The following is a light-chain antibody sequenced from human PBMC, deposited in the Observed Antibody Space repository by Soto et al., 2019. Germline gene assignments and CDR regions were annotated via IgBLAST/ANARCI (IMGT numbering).Light chain of an antibody. CDR3: KSFTTSSTYV. CDR2: DVS. V-gene: IGLV2-14*01. CDR1: SSDIGSYNY. J-gene: IGLJ1*01. Sequence: QSVLTQPASVSGSPGQSISISCIGTSSDIGSYNYVSWYQQHPGKAPKLMIYDVSNRPSGVSDRFSGSKSGNTASLTISGLQAEDEADYYCKSFTTSSTYVFGTGTKVTGL.